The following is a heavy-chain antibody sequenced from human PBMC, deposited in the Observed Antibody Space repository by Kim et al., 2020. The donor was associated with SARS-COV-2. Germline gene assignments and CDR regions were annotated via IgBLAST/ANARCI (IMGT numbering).Heavy chain of an antibody. V-gene: IGHV3-30-3*01. CDR3: ARVFLDGSGSYTSKGYYYGMDV. D-gene: IGHD3-10*01. CDR2: ISYDGSNK. Sequence: GGSLRLSCAASGFTFSSYAMHWVRQAPGKGLEWVAVISYDGSNKYYAYSVKGRFTISRDNSKNTLYLQMNSLRAEDTAVYYCARVFLDGSGSYTSKGYYYGMDVWGQGTTVTVSS. CDR1: GFTFSSYA. J-gene: IGHJ6*02.